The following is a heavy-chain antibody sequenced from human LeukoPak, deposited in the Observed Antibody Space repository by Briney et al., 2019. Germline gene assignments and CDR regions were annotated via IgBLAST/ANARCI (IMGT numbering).Heavy chain of an antibody. Sequence: ASVKVSCKASGYTFTSYDINWVRQATGQGLEWMGWMNPNSGNTGYAQKFQGRVTMTRTTSISTAYMELSSLRSEDTAVYYCARGLLIAAAGTGIDYWGQGTLVTVSS. CDR1: GYTFTSYD. CDR3: ARGLLIAAAGTGIDY. CDR2: MNPNSGNT. V-gene: IGHV1-8*01. D-gene: IGHD6-13*01. J-gene: IGHJ4*02.